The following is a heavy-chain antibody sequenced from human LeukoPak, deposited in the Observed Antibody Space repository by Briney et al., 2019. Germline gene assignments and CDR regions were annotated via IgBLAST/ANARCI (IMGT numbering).Heavy chain of an antibody. CDR3: AKDRAPGIAGYYFDY. CDR1: GFSLSRNA. J-gene: IGHJ4*02. CDR2: ISISGDAT. V-gene: IGHV3-23*01. D-gene: IGHD6-13*01. Sequence: PGGSLRLSCAVSGFSLSRNAMTWVRQAPGKGLQWISSISISGDATDYEDSVKGRFTISRDNSKNTLYLQMNSLRAEDTAVYYCAKDRAPGIAGYYFDYWGQGTLVTVSS.